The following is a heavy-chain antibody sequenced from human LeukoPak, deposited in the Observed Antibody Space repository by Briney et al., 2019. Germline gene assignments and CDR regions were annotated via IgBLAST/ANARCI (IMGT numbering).Heavy chain of an antibody. CDR1: GFTFSSYW. CDR3: AREEATISAFSYYYYMDV. J-gene: IGHJ6*03. V-gene: IGHV3-7*01. D-gene: IGHD5-12*01. Sequence: GGSLRLSCAASGFTFSSYWMSWVRQAPGKGLEWVANIKQDGSEKYYVDSVKGRFTISRDNAKNSLYLQMNSLRAEDTAVYYCAREEATISAFSYYYYMDVWGKGTTVTVSS. CDR2: IKQDGSEK.